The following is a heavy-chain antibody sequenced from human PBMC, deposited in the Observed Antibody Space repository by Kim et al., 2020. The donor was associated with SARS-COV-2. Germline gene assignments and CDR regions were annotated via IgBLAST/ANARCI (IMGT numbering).Heavy chain of an antibody. Sequence: SETLSLTCIVSGGSINKHYWSWIRQPPGKGLEWIGYIVYSGSNNYNPSLKSRVTISVDTSKTQFSLRLNSVTAADTAVYYCATNAGSGPDDILDIWGQGTRVTVSS. D-gene: IGHD3-10*01. J-gene: IGHJ3*02. CDR2: IVYSGSN. CDR3: ATNAGSGPDDILDI. V-gene: IGHV4-59*08. CDR1: GGSINKHY.